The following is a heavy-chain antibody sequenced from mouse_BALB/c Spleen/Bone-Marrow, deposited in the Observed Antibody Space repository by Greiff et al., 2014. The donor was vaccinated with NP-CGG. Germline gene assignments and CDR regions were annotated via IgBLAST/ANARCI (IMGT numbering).Heavy chain of an antibody. CDR3: ARELGLRLAY. V-gene: IGHV1-9*01. Sequence: QVQLKESVAALMKPGASVKISCKTSGYPFSSYWIEWVKQRPGHGLEWIGEILPGSGSTNSNEKFKGKATFTADTSSNTAYMQLSSLTSEDSAVYYCARELGLRLAYWGQGTLVTVSA. J-gene: IGHJ3*01. CDR1: GYPFSSYW. D-gene: IGHD3-1*01. CDR2: ILPGSGST.